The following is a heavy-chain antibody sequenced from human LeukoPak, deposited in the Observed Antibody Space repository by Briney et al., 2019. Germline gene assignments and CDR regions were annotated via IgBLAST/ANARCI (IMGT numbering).Heavy chain of an antibody. CDR3: ARDRGSYLEDDRFDY. CDR1: GYTFTSYY. J-gene: IGHJ4*02. V-gene: IGHV1-46*01. D-gene: IGHD1-26*01. Sequence: ASVKVSCKASGYTFTSYYMHWVRHAPGQGLEWMGIINPSGGSTSYAQKFQGRVTMTRDMSTSTVYMELSSLRSDDTAVYYCARDRGSYLEDDRFDYWGQGTLVTVSS. CDR2: INPSGGST.